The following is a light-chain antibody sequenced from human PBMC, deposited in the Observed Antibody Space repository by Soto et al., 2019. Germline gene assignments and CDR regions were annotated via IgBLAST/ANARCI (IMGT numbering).Light chain of an antibody. Sequence: EIVMTQSPATLSVSPGERATFSCRASQSVSSNLAWYQQRPGQAPRLLIYGASTRATGIPARFSGSGSGTELTLTISSLQAEDFAVYYCQQYNNWPPTFGGGTKVEIK. CDR2: GAS. V-gene: IGKV3-15*01. CDR1: QSVSSN. J-gene: IGKJ4*01. CDR3: QQYNNWPPT.